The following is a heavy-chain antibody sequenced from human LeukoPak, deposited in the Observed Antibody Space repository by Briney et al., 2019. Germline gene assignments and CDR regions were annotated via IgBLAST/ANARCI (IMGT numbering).Heavy chain of an antibody. Sequence: PGGSLRLSCAVSGFTFSNYAMTWVRQAPAKGLEWVSAISGSGYSTYYADSVKGRFTISRDSSKNTLYLQMNSLRAEDTAVYYCAKDTVEGSGDWGQGTLVTVSS. V-gene: IGHV3-23*01. CDR3: AKDTVEGSGD. D-gene: IGHD1-26*01. J-gene: IGHJ4*02. CDR2: ISGSGYST. CDR1: GFTFSNYA.